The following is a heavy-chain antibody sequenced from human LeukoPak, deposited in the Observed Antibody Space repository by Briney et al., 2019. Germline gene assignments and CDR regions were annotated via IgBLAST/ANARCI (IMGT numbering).Heavy chain of an antibody. V-gene: IGHV1-2*02. Sequence: ASVKVSCKASGYTFTSYDINWVRQATGQGLEWMGWINPNSGGTNYAQKFQGRVTMTRDTSISTAYMELSRLRSDDTAVYYCAGSSGYYDYYYYYMDVWGKGTTVTVSS. CDR3: AGSSGYYDYYYYYMDV. CDR1: GYTFTSYD. D-gene: IGHD3-22*01. CDR2: INPNSGGT. J-gene: IGHJ6*03.